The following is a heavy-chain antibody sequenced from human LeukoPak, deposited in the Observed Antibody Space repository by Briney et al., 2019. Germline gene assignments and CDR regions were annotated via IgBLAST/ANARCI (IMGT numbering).Heavy chain of an antibody. V-gene: IGHV4-39*07. CDR2: IYYSGST. Sequence: SETLSLTCTVSGGSISSSSYYWGWIRQPPGKGLEWIGSIYYSGSTYYNPSLKSRVTISVDKSKNQFSLKLNSVSAADTALYYCTSDGYGSGSYWYYWGQGTLVTVSS. J-gene: IGHJ4*02. CDR3: TSDGYGSGSYWYY. D-gene: IGHD3-10*01. CDR1: GGSISSSSYY.